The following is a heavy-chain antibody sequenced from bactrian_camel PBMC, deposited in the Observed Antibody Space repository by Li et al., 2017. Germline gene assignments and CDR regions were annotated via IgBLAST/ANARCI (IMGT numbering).Heavy chain of an antibody. CDR2: IYIGGSIT. V-gene: IGHV3S6*01. D-gene: IGHD4*01. J-gene: IGHJ6*01. Sequence: HVQLVESGGGLVHPGGSLRLSCAASEFTFSDYAAFNWVRLAPGKGLEWVSSIYIGGSITYYADSVKGRFTISRDNAKNTVYLQMDSLKPEDTAVYYCAGPLDYGLPWGQGTQVTVS. CDR1: EFTFSDYAA. CDR3: AGPLDYGLP.